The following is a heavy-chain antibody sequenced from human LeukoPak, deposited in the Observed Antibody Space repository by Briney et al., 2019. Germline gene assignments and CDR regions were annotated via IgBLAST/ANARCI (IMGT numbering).Heavy chain of an antibody. CDR1: GFIVSKNY. CDR2: IYSGSST. V-gene: IGHV3-53*01. CDR3: ARITMVRGFDQ. Sequence: GGSPRLSCAASGFIVSKNYMSSVRQAPGKGLEWVAVIYSGSSTYYADSVKGRFTISRDNSKDVYLQMNSLRAEDTAMYFCARITMVRGFDQWGQGTLVTVSS. J-gene: IGHJ4*02. D-gene: IGHD3-10*01.